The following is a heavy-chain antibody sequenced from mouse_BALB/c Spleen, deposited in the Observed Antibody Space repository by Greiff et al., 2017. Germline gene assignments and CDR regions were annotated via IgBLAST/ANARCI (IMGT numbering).Heavy chain of an antibody. D-gene: IGHD1-1*01. CDR3: ARNYYGSSYVWFAY. V-gene: IGHV3-2*02. CDR1: GYSITSDYA. J-gene: IGHJ3*01. CDR2: ISYSGST. Sequence: EVQLQESGPGLVKPSQSLSLTCTDTGYSITSDYAWNWIRQFPGNKLEWMGYISYSGSTSYNPSLKSRISITRDTSKNQFFLQLNSVTTEDTATYYCARNYYGSSYVWFAYWGQGTLVTVSA.